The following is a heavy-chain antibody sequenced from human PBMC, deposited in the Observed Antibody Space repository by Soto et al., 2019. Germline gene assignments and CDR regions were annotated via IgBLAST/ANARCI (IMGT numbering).Heavy chain of an antibody. V-gene: IGHV3-23*01. D-gene: IGHD2-15*01. J-gene: IGHJ4*02. CDR3: AHRGYCSGGSCYLFDY. CDR1: GFTFSSYA. CDR2: ISGSGGST. Sequence: GGSLRLSCAASGFTFSSYAMSWVRQAPGKGLEWVSAISGSGGSTYYADSVKGRFTITKDTSKNQVVLTMTNMDPVDTATYYCAHRGYCSGGSCYLFDYWGQGTLVTVSS.